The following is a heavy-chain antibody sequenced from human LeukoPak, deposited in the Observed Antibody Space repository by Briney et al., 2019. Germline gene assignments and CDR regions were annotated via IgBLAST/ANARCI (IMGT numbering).Heavy chain of an antibody. V-gene: IGHV1-18*01. D-gene: IGHD2-2*01. CDR3: ARGRYCSSTSCPRVLYFQH. Sequence: ASVKVSCKASGYTFTSYGISWVRQAPGQGLEWMGWISAYNGNTNYAQKLQGRVTMTTDTSTSTAYMELRSLRSDDTAVYYCARGRYCSSTSCPRVLYFQHWGQGTLVTVSS. CDR2: ISAYNGNT. CDR1: GYTFTSYG. J-gene: IGHJ1*01.